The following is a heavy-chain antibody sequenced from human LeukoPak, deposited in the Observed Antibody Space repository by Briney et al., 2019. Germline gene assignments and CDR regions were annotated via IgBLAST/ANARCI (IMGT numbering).Heavy chain of an antibody. J-gene: IGHJ4*02. D-gene: IGHD1-26*01. Sequence: SETLSLTCTVSGGSISSYYWSWIRQPAGEGLEWIGRIYTSGRTNYNPSLKSRVTMSADTSKNQFSLKLSSVTAADTAVYFCARVGGWEPKLHGVTFDYLGQGTLVTVSS. V-gene: IGHV4-4*07. CDR1: GGSISSYY. CDR3: ARVGGWEPKLHGVTFDY. CDR2: IYTSGRT.